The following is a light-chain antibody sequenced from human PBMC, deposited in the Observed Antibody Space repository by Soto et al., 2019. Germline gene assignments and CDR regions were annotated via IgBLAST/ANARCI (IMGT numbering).Light chain of an antibody. Sequence: QLVLTQSPSASASLGASVKLTCTLSSGHSNYAIAWHQQQPEKVPRYLMKLNSDGSHTKGDGIPDRFSGSSSGAERYLTSSSLHSEEEADYYCQTGGPGISVFGGGTQLTVL. CDR3: QTGGPGISV. CDR1: SGHSNYA. CDR2: LNSDGSH. V-gene: IGLV4-69*01. J-gene: IGLJ7*01.